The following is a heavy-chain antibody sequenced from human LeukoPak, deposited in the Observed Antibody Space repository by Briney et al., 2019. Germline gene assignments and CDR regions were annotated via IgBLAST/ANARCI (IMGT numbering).Heavy chain of an antibody. CDR3: ARDWAYNAIDI. CDR1: GFTFSVSW. J-gene: IGHJ3*02. CDR2: IKEDGGKE. Sequence: GGSLRLSCAASGFTFSVSWMTWVRQAPGKGLEWLANIKEDGGKENYVDSVKGRSTISRDNSKNSVYLQLNNLRVEDTALYYCARDWAYNAIDIWGQGTMVTVSS. V-gene: IGHV3-7*01. D-gene: IGHD3-16*01.